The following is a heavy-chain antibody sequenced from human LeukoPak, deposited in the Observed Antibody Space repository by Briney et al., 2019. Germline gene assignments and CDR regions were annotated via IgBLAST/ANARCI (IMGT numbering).Heavy chain of an antibody. V-gene: IGHV1-69*04. D-gene: IGHD5-18*01. CDR2: IIPIFGIA. J-gene: IGHJ4*02. Sequence: SVKVSCKASGGTFSSYAISGVRQAPGQGLEWMGRIIPIFGIANYAQKFQGRVTITADKSTSTAYMELSSLRSEDTAVYYCARDSGYSYGYYFDYWGQGTLVTVSS. CDR1: GGTFSSYA. CDR3: ARDSGYSYGYYFDY.